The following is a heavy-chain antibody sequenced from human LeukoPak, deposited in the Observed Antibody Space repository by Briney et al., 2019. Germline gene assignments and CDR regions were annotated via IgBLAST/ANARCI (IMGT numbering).Heavy chain of an antibody. CDR1: GFTFSDHY. D-gene: IGHD1-26*01. CDR2: TRNKANSYTT. Sequence: PGGSLRLSCAASGFTFSDHYMDWVRQAPGKGLEWVGRTRNKANSYTTEYAASVKGRFTISRDDSKNSLYLQMNSLKTEDTAVYYCAREPTGRSWFDPWGQGTLVTVSS. CDR3: AREPTGRSWFDP. J-gene: IGHJ5*02. V-gene: IGHV3-72*01.